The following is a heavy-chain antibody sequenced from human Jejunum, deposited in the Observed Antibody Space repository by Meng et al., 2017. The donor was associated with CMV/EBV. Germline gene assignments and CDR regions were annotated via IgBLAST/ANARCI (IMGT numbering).Heavy chain of an antibody. V-gene: IGHV3-30-3*01. D-gene: IGHD1-26*01. CDR3: GGVGT. J-gene: IGHJ4*02. CDR1: GFVFSTYV. CDR2: ISFDGSDQ. Sequence: QVQLVESGXGVVQPGRSLRLSCATSGFVFSTYVMHWVRQAPGKGLEWLAVISFDGSDQYYADSVKGRFSVSRDNFNNILYLQINSLRLEDTAMYYCGGVGTWGQGTLVNVSS.